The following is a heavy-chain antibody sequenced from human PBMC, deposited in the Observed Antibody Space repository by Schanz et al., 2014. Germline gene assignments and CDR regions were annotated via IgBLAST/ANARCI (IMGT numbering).Heavy chain of an antibody. J-gene: IGHJ4*02. D-gene: IGHD1-26*01. V-gene: IGHV1-2*02. CDR3: ARDQGGLVGATPYFDY. CDR2: INPNSGDR. CDR1: GYTFTGHH. Sequence: QVQLVQSGAEVKKPGASVKVSCKASGYTFTGHHMHWVRQAPGQGLEWMGWINPNSGDRNYAQKFQGRVTMTRDTSISTAYMELSRLRSDDTAVYYCARDQGGLVGATPYFDYWGQGTLVTVSS.